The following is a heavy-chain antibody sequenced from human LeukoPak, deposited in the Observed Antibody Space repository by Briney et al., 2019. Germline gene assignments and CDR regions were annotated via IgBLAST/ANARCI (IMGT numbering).Heavy chain of an antibody. CDR1: GFTFSSYG. V-gene: IGHV3-21*03. CDR2: ISSSSSYI. D-gene: IGHD3-16*01. J-gene: IGHJ6*03. CDR3: TTLYYDYVWGSHGAYYYMDV. Sequence: GGSLRLSCAASGFTFSSYGMSWVRQAPGKGLEWVSFISSSSSYIYYADSVKGRFTISRDNAKNSLYLQMNSLRAEDTAVYYCTTLYYDYVWGSHGAYYYMDVWGKGTTVTISS.